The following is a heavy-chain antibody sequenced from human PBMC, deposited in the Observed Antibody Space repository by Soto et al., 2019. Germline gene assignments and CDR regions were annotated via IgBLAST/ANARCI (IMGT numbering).Heavy chain of an antibody. Sequence: QVQLVESGGGLVKPGGSLRLSCAASGFTFSDYYMTWFRQAPGKGLEWIAYISSTSAYTDYASSVKGRFTISRDNAKNSLYLPMNSLRNEDTAVYYCARDPSRRSPPDYWGQGTLVTVSP. CDR1: GFTFSDYY. D-gene: IGHD6-6*01. CDR3: ARDPSRRSPPDY. V-gene: IGHV3-11*05. CDR2: ISSTSAYT. J-gene: IGHJ4*02.